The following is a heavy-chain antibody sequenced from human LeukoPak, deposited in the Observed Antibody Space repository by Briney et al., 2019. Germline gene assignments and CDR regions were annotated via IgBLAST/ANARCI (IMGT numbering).Heavy chain of an antibody. CDR2: IYYSGST. CDR1: GGSISSSSYY. J-gene: IGHJ6*03. Sequence: SETLSLTCTVSGGSISSSSYYWGWIRQPPGKGLEWIGSIYYSGSTYYNPSLKSRVTMSVDTSKNQFSLKLSSVTAADTAVYYCARVSKSGIAARQGVYYYYYMDVWGKGTTVTVSS. D-gene: IGHD6-6*01. V-gene: IGHV4-39*07. CDR3: ARVSKSGIAARQGVYYYYYMDV.